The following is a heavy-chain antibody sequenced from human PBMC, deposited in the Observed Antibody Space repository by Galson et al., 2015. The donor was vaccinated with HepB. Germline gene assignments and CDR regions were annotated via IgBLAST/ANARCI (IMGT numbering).Heavy chain of an antibody. D-gene: IGHD6-19*01. CDR1: GGTFSSYA. J-gene: IGHJ3*02. CDR2: IIPIFGTA. V-gene: IGHV1-69*13. CDR3: ARGLKIQWLAGAFDI. Sequence: SVKVSCKASGGTFSSYAISWVRQAPGQGLEWMGGIIPIFGTANYAQKFQGRVTITADESTSTAYMELSSLRSEDTAVYYCARGLKIQWLAGAFDIWGQGTMVTVSS.